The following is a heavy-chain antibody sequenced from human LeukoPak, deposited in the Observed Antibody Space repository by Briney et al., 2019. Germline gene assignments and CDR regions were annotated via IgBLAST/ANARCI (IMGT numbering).Heavy chain of an antibody. J-gene: IGHJ4*02. Sequence: ASVKASCEVSGYTLTELSMHWVRQAPGKGLEWMGGFDPEDGETIYAQKFQGRVTMTEVTSTDTAYMELSSLRSEDTAVYYCATGRYDFWSGQSNYYFDYWGQGTLVTVSS. V-gene: IGHV1-24*01. CDR3: ATGRYDFWSGQSNYYFDY. D-gene: IGHD3-3*01. CDR1: GYTLTELS. CDR2: FDPEDGET.